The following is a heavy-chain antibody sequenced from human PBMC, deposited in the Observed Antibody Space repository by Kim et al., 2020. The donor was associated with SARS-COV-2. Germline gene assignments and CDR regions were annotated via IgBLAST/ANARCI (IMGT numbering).Heavy chain of an antibody. V-gene: IGHV4-31*03. CDR1: GGSISSGGYY. CDR2: IYYSGST. Sequence: SETLSLTCTVSGGSISSGGYYWSWIRQHPGKGLEWIGYIYYSGSTYYNPSLKSRVTISVDKSKNQFSLKLSSVTAADTAVYYCARFIISSTEYVDYWGQGTLVTVSS. J-gene: IGHJ4*02. D-gene: IGHD3-10*01. CDR3: ARFIISSTEYVDY.